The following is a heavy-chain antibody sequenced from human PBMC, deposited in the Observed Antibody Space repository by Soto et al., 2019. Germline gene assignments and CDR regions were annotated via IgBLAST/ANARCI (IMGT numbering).Heavy chain of an antibody. CDR2: IYPGDSDT. Sequence: GESLKISCKGSGYSFTSYWIGWVRQMPGKGLEWMGIIYPGDSDTRYSPSFQGQVTISADKSISTAYLQWSSLKASDTAMYYCASSHTAIFGVVTGMDVWGQGTTVTVSS. V-gene: IGHV5-51*01. D-gene: IGHD3-3*01. CDR1: GYSFTSYW. J-gene: IGHJ6*02. CDR3: ASSHTAIFGVVTGMDV.